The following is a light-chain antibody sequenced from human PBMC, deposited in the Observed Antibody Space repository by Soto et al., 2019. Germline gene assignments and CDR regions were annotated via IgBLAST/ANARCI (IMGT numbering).Light chain of an antibody. Sequence: APCILPLRLGERDTNSCRASQSVSSCYSAWYQQKPGQAPSLLIDVANMKTTVIPNMSSSAWARKFSPLISSLQPDDFATDYCQQYSSQLWTFGQGTKVDIK. J-gene: IGKJ1*01. CDR3: QQYSSQLWT. CDR1: QSVSSCY. CDR2: VAN. V-gene: IGKV3-20*01.